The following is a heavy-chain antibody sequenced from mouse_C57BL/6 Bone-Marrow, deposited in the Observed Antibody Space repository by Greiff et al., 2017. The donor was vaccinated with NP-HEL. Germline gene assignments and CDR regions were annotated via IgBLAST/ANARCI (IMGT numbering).Heavy chain of an antibody. CDR2: INPNPGGT. CDR3: ALLLRDY. CDR1: GYTFTDYN. V-gene: IGHV1-18*01. J-gene: IGHJ2*01. Sequence: EVKLQQSGPELVKPGASVKIPCKASGYTFTDYNMDWVKQSHGKSLEWSGDINPNPGGTIYNQKFKCQATLTVDKSSSTAYMELRSLTSEDTAVYYCALLLRDYWGQGTTLTVSS. D-gene: IGHD1-1*01.